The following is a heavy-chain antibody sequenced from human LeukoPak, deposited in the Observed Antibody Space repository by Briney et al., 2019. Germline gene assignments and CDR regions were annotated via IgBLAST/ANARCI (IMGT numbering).Heavy chain of an antibody. CDR2: IYPGDSDT. V-gene: IGHV5-51*01. CDR3: ASLGHTYGFAFDV. D-gene: IGHD5-18*01. J-gene: IGHJ3*01. Sequence: GESLKISCKGSGYSFTTYWIGWVRQMPGKGLEWMGSIYPGDSDTIYSPSFQGQITISADKSITTAYLQWRSLKASDTAMYYCASLGHTYGFAFDVWGQGTMVTVSS. CDR1: GYSFTTYW.